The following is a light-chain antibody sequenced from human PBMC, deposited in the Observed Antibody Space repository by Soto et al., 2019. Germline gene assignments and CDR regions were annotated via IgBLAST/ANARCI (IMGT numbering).Light chain of an antibody. CDR1: QSVRSSY. CDR3: QQYGSLPWT. J-gene: IGKJ1*01. CDR2: GAS. Sequence: EIVLTQSPGTLSLSPGERATLSCRASQSVRSSYLAWYQQKLGQAPRLLIYGASSRATGIPDRFSGSGSGTDFTLTISRLEPEDFAVYYCQQYGSLPWTFGQGTKVEIK. V-gene: IGKV3-20*01.